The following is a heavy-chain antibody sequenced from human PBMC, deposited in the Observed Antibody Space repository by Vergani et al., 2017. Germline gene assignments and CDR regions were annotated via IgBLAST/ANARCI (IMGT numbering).Heavy chain of an antibody. CDR3: AKARPYSGSYPNWFDP. V-gene: IGHV3-30*02. Sequence: QVQLVESGGGVVQPGGSLRLSCAASGFTFSNYGMHWVRQAPGKGLEWVAFIRYDGSNKYYADSVKGRFTISRDNSKNTLYLQMNSLRAEDTAVYYCAKARPYSGSYPNWFDPWGQGTLVTVSS. J-gene: IGHJ5*01. CDR2: IRYDGSNK. D-gene: IGHD1-26*01. CDR1: GFTFSNYG.